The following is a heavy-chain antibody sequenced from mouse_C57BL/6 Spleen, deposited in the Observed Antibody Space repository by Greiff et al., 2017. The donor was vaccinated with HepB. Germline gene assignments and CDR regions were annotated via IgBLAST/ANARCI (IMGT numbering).Heavy chain of an antibody. D-gene: IGHD2-2*01. CDR2: IYPGSGST. V-gene: IGHV1-55*01. CDR3: ARRRDYGYDWFAY. J-gene: IGHJ3*01. Sequence: VQLQQPGAELVKPGASVKMSCKASGYTFTSYWITWVKQRPGQGLEWIGDIYPGSGSTNYNEKFKSKATLTVDTSSSTAYMQLSSLTSEDSAVYDCARRRDYGYDWFAYWGQGTLVTVSA. CDR1: GYTFTSYW.